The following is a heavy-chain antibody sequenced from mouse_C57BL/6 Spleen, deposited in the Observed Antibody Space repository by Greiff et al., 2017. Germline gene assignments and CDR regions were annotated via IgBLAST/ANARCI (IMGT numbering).Heavy chain of an antibody. V-gene: IGHV1-54*01. CDR2: INPGSGGT. Sequence: QVQLQQSGAELVRPGTSVQVSCKASGYAFTNYLIEWVKQRPGQGLEWIGVINPGSGGTTYNEKFKGKATLTADKSSSTAYMQLSSLTSEDSAVYVCARYDYGGAFAYWGQGTLVTVSA. J-gene: IGHJ3*01. D-gene: IGHD2-4*01. CDR1: GYAFTNYL. CDR3: ARYDYGGAFAY.